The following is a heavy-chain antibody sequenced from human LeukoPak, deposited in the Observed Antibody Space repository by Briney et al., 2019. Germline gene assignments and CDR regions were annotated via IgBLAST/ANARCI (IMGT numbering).Heavy chain of an antibody. D-gene: IGHD1-26*01. V-gene: IGHV4-59*01. J-gene: IGHJ5*02. CDR3: ARVAAAGATFDP. Sequence: YYWSWIRQPPGKGLEWIGYIYYSGSTNYNPSLKSRVTISVDTSKNQFSLKLSSVTAADTAVYYCARVAAAGATFDPWGQGTLVTVSS. CDR2: IYYSGST. CDR1: YY.